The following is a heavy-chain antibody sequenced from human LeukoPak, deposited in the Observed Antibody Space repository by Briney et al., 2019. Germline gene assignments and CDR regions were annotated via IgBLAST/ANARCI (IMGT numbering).Heavy chain of an antibody. J-gene: IGHJ3*02. CDR3: ARDLNFVGIIMTTGSAFDI. V-gene: IGHV1-69*13. Sequence: ASVKVSCKASGYTFTSYGFNWVRQAPGQGLEWMGGIIPMFGTTNYAQKFQGRVTITADESTSTAYMDLSSLRSEDTAVYYCARDLNFVGIIMTTGSAFDIWGQGTMVTVSS. CDR2: IIPMFGTT. D-gene: IGHD3-22*01. CDR1: GYTFTSYG.